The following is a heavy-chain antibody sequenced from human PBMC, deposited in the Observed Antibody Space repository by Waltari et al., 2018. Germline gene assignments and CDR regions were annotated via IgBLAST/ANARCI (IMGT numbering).Heavy chain of an antibody. J-gene: IGHJ4*02. CDR2: ISDSGGGT. V-gene: IGHV3-23*01. CDR1: GFTFNIYA. CDR3: AKVLYSNALTTIFDY. Sequence: ELQLLESGGGLVQPGGSLRLSCAASGFTFNIYAMVWVRQAPGKGLEWVSGISDSGGGTYYPGSVRGRFTISRDNSKDTLYLQMNSLRAEDTALYYCAKVLYSNALTTIFDYWGQGALVTVSS. D-gene: IGHD2-8*01.